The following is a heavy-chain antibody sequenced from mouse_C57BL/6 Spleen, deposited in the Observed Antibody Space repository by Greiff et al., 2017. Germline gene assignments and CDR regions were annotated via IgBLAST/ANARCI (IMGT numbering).Heavy chain of an antibody. CDR1: GYSITSGYY. CDR2: ISYDGSN. CDR3: AMFYDLYFDY. V-gene: IGHV3-6*01. D-gene: IGHD2-3*01. Sequence: EVKLMESGPGLVKPSQSLSLTCSVTGYSITSGYYWNWIRQFPGNKLEWMGYISYDGSNNYNPSLKNRIPITRDISKNQFFLKLYSVTTEDTATYHCAMFYDLYFDYWGKGTSLTVSS. J-gene: IGHJ2*02.